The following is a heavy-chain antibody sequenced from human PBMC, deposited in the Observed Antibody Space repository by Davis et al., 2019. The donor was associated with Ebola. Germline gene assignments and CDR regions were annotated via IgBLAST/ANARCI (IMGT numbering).Heavy chain of an antibody. CDR3: AKAGYCSSTSCYTAHSFDY. CDR1: GFTFSSYA. J-gene: IGHJ4*02. V-gene: IGHV3-23*01. CDR2: ISGVGYNT. D-gene: IGHD2-2*02. Sequence: PGGSLRLSCAASGFTFSSYAMSWVHQAPGKGLEWVSGISGVGYNTYHADSVKGRFTISRDNSKTTLYLQMNSLSGDDTALNYCAKAGYCSSTSCYTAHSFDYWGQGTLVTVSS.